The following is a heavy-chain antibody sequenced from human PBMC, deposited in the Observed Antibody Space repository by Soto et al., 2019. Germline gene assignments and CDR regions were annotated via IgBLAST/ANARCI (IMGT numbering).Heavy chain of an antibody. CDR2: ISYDGSNK. CDR3: ARARGELLYYGMDV. D-gene: IGHD1-26*01. CDR1: GFTFSSYA. J-gene: IGHJ6*02. Sequence: GGSLRLSCAASGFTFSSYAMHWVRQAPGKGLEWVAVISYDGSNKYYADSVKGRFTISRDNSKNTLYLQMNSLRAEDTAVYYCARARGELLYYGMDVWGQGTTVTVSS. V-gene: IGHV3-30-3*01.